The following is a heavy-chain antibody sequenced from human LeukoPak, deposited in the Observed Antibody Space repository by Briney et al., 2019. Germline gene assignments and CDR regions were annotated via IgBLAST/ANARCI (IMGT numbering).Heavy chain of an antibody. Sequence: GESLQISCKGSGYSFTSYWIGWVRQMPGKGLEWMGIIYPGDSATRYSPSFQGQVTISADKSISTAYLQWSTLKASDTAIYYCARLTGSLPINWFDPWGQGTLVTVSS. CDR3: ARLTGSLPINWFDP. V-gene: IGHV5-51*01. CDR1: GYSFTSYW. D-gene: IGHD7-27*01. CDR2: IYPGDSAT. J-gene: IGHJ5*02.